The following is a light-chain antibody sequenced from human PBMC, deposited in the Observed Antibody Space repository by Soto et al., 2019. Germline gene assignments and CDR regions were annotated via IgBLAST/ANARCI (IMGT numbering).Light chain of an antibody. CDR1: QDISNY. V-gene: IGKV1-33*01. Sequence: DIQRTQSPSSLSASVGDRVTITCQASQDISNYLNWYQQKPGKAPKLLIYVASNLETGVPSRFSGSGSGTDFTFTISSLQPEDIATYYCQQYDNLPPFTFGPGTKVDIK. CDR3: QQYDNLPPFT. CDR2: VAS. J-gene: IGKJ3*01.